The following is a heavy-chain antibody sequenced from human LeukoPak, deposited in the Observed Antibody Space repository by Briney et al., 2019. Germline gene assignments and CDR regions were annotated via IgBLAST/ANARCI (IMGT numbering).Heavy chain of an antibody. J-gene: IGHJ5*02. CDR2: ISSSSSTI. D-gene: IGHD3-9*01. V-gene: IGHV3-48*04. CDR1: GFTFSSYS. Sequence: GGSLRLSCAASGFTFSSYSMNWVRQAPGKGLEWVSYISSSSSTIYYADSVKGRFTITRDNAKNSLYLQMNSLRAEDTAVYYCARDRSQYYDILTGINWFDPWGQGTLVTVSS. CDR3: ARDRSQYYDILTGINWFDP.